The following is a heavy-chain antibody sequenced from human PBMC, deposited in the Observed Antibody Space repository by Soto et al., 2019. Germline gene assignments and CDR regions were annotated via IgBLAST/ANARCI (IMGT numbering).Heavy chain of an antibody. V-gene: IGHV1-18*01. CDR1: GYTFTSYG. CDR3: ARGDRGYYSARLEH. Sequence: QVQLVQSGAEVKKPGASVKVSCKASGYTFTSYGISWVRQAPGQGLEWMGWISAYNGNTNYAQKLQGRVTMATDTSTSKAYMELRSLSSDDPAVYYCARGDRGYYSARLEHWGQGTLVTVSS. CDR2: ISAYNGNT. D-gene: IGHD3-22*01. J-gene: IGHJ1*01.